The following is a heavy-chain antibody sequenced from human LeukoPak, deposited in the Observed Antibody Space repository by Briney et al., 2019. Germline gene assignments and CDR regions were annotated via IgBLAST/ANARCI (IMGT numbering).Heavy chain of an antibody. CDR1: GFTFSSYA. CDR3: ARVGALRYFDWDFDY. CDR2: ISGSGGST. J-gene: IGHJ4*02. V-gene: IGHV3-23*01. Sequence: GGSLRLSCAASGFTFSSYAMSWVRQAPGKGLEWVSAISGSGGSTYYADSVKGRFTISRDNSKNTLYLQMNSLRAEDTAVYYCARVGALRYFDWDFDYWGQGTLVTVSS. D-gene: IGHD3-9*01.